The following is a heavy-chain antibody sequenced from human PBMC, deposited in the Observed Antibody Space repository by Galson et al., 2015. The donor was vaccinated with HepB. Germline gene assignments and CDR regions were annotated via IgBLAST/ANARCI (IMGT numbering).Heavy chain of an antibody. CDR1: GYTFTSYD. D-gene: IGHD3-3*01. CDR3: AREQADFWSGYYSHYSDY. J-gene: IGHJ4*02. CDR2: MNPNSGNT. Sequence: SVKVSCKASGYTFTSYDINWVRQATGQGLEWMGWMNPNSGNTGYAQKFQGRVTMTTDTSTSTAYMELRSLRSDDTAVYYCAREQADFWSGYYSHYSDYWGQGTLVTVSS. V-gene: IGHV1-8*01.